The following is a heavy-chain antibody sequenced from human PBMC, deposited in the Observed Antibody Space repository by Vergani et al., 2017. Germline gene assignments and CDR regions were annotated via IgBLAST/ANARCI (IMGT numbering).Heavy chain of an antibody. CDR2: TYYRSKWYN. J-gene: IGHJ3*02. V-gene: IGHV6-1*01. D-gene: IGHD1/OR15-1a*01. CDR1: GDSVSSNSAA. CDR3: AREGTRKTIDAFDI. Sequence: QVQLQQSGPGLVKPSQTLSLTCAISGDSVSSNSAAWNWIRQSPSRGLEWLGRTYYRSKWYNDYAVSWKSGITINPYTSKNQFSLQLKSVTPEDTAVYYCAREGTRKTIDAFDIWGQGTMVTVSS.